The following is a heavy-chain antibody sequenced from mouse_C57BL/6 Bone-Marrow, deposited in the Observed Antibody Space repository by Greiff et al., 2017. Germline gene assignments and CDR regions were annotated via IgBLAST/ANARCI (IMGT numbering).Heavy chain of an antibody. D-gene: IGHD2-4*01. CDR1: GYSITSGYY. J-gene: IGHJ3*01. Sequence: EVQLVESGPGLVKPSQSLSLTCSVTGYSITSGYYWNWIRQFPGNKLEWMGYISYDGSNNYNPSLKNRISITRDTSKHQFFLKLNSRTTEDTATYYCAREKLLYDCEVAWFAYWGQGTLVTVSA. CDR3: AREKLLYDCEVAWFAY. V-gene: IGHV3-6*01. CDR2: ISYDGSN.